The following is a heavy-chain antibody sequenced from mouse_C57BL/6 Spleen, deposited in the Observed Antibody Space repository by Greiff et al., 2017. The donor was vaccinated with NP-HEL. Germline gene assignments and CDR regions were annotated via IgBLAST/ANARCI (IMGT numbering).Heavy chain of an antibody. CDR3: ARGSSYGYFDV. Sequence: VQLQQSGPELVKPGASVKISCKASGYAFSSSWMNWVKQRPGKGLEWIGRIHPGDGDNNYTGTLKGKATLTADKSSSTAYMQLSSLTSEDTAVYCCARGSSYGYFDVWGTGTTVTVSS. J-gene: IGHJ1*03. D-gene: IGHD1-1*01. CDR1: GYAFSSSW. CDR2: IHPGDGDN. V-gene: IGHV1-82*01.